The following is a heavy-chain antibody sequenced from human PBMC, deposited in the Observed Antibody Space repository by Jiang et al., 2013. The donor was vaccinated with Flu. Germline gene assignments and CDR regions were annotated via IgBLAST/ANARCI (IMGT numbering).Heavy chain of an antibody. D-gene: IGHD6-13*01. CDR1: GGSITSYY. J-gene: IGHJ4*02. V-gene: IGHV4-59*08. CDR2: IYYSGST. CDR3: ARHGGAIIAGVDY. Sequence: GPGLVKSSETLSLTCTVSGGSITSYYWSWIRQPPGKGLEWIGYIYYSGSTDYNPSLKSRVTISVDTSKSHFSLKLSSVTAADSAVYYCARHGGAIIAGVDYWGQGTLVTVSS.